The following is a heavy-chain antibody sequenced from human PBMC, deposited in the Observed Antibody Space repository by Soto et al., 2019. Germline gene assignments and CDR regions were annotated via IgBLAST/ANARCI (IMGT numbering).Heavy chain of an antibody. CDR3: AKSLTIGVLIVCHTGLDV. Sequence: QVQLVQSGAEVKKPGSSVKVSCKTSGDTFGNYTVTWVRQAPGRGLGGVGGIIPIFDTTNYAQKFQARATIHADKATGTVYLELSSLRSEGTPVYFCAKSLTIGVLIVCHTGLDVWGQGT. CDR1: GDTFGNYT. CDR2: IIPIFDTT. V-gene: IGHV1-69*06. D-gene: IGHD3-3*01. J-gene: IGHJ6*02.